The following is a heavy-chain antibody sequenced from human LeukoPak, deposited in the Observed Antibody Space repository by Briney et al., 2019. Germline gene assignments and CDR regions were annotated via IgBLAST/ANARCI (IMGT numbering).Heavy chain of an antibody. CDR3: ARVVPAVMSY. Sequence: SETLSLTCAVYGGSFSGYYWSWIRQPPGKGLEWIGEINHSGSTNYNPSLKSRVTISVDTSKNQFSLKLSSVTAADTAVYYCARVVPAVMSYWGQGTLVTVSS. CDR2: INHSGST. V-gene: IGHV4-34*01. CDR1: GGSFSGYY. D-gene: IGHD2-2*01. J-gene: IGHJ4*02.